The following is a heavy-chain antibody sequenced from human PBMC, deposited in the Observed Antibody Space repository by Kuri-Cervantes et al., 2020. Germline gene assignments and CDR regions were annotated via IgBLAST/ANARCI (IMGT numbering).Heavy chain of an antibody. J-gene: IGHJ6*03. CDR1: GFTFSSYS. D-gene: IGHD3-3*01. Sequence: ESLKISCAASGFTFSSYSMNWVRQAPGKGLEWVSSISSSSSYIYYADSVKGRFTISRDNAKNSLYLQMNSLRAEDTAVYYCARDKGTDVLRFLEWSRTMDVWGKGTTVTVSS. V-gene: IGHV3-21*01. CDR3: ARDKGTDVLRFLEWSRTMDV. CDR2: ISSSSSYI.